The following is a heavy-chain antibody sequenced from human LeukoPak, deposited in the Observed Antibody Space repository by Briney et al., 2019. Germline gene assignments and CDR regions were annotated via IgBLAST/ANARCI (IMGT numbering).Heavy chain of an antibody. J-gene: IGHJ4*02. CDR1: GYSFTDFW. CDR3: ARTYAGGWCAN. Sequence: GESLKISCKASGYSFTDFWIGWVRQLPGKGLEWMGNIHPADSDTRYCPSFQGHVTISADKSINTAYLQWTSLNASDTAMYYCARTYAGGWCANWGQGTLVTVSS. D-gene: IGHD2-2*01. V-gene: IGHV5-51*01. CDR2: IHPADSDT.